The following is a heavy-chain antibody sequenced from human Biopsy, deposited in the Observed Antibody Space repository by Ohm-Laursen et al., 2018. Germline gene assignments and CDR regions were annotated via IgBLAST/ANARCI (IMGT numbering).Heavy chain of an antibody. CDR3: GRHSQTPSRKVLVPILLDTANNHFPLNLISVTAADTAVYYCGRREVVITHDAFDT. V-gene: IGHV4-59*08. D-gene: IGHD3-10*01. J-gene: IGHJ3*02. Sequence: SETLSLTCTVSGDSISSNYWTCIRQPTGKGREGIGDVYYSGRNNRNPSLQGRATILVDTTKNQFSQKLNSVTAATTAVYYGGRHSQTPSRKVLVPILLDTANNHFPLNLISVTAADTAVYYCGRREVVITHDAFDTWGQGTMVTVSS. CDR1: GDSISSNY. CDR2: VYYSGRN.